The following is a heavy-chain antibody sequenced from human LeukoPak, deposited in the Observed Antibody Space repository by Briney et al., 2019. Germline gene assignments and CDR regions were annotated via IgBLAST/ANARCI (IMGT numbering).Heavy chain of an antibody. D-gene: IGHD3-3*01. Sequence: ASVKVSCKASGYTFTSYGISWVGQAPGQGLEWMGWISAYNGNTNYAQKLQGRVTMTTDTSTSTAYMELRSLRSDDTAVYYCARISATPTIFGVVIPPNTYYYYMDVWGKGTTVTVSS. CDR3: ARISATPTIFGVVIPPNTYYYYMDV. V-gene: IGHV1-18*01. CDR2: ISAYNGNT. J-gene: IGHJ6*03. CDR1: GYTFTSYG.